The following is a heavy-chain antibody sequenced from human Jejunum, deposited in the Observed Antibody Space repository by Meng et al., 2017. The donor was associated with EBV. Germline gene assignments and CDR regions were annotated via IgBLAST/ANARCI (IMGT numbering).Heavy chain of an antibody. V-gene: IGHV3-74*01. CDR2: INSDGRNT. CDR3: AREGSEWHDVADY. CDR1: GFSFIHYW. D-gene: IGHD1-1*01. J-gene: IGHJ4*02. Sequence: VDAGGGFFQPGGSQSLSCAASGFSFIHYWMHLVRQVPGKGLVWVSRINSDGRNTAYADSVKGRFTISRDNAENTLYLQMDSLRGEDTAVYYCAREGSEWHDVADYWGQGTLVTVSS.